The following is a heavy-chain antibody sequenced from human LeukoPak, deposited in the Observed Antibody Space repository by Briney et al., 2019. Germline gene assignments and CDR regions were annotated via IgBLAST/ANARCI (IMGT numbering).Heavy chain of an antibody. V-gene: IGHV3-7*01. CDR1: GFTFSSYW. D-gene: IGHD3-16*01. CDR3: ARSGFYVWLCAFDI. CDR2: IKQDGSEK. Sequence: PGGSLRLSCAASGFTFSSYWMSWVRQAPGEGPEWVANIKQDGSEKYYVDSVKGRFTISRDNAKNSLYLQMNSLRAEDTAVYYCARSGFYVWLCAFDIWGQGTMVTVSS. J-gene: IGHJ3*02.